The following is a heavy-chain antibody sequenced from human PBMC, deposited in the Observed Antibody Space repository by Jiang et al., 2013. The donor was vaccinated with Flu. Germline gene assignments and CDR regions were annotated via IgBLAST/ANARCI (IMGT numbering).Heavy chain of an antibody. Sequence: GGSLTLSCAASGFTFSSAWMSWVRQAPGKGLEWVGRIKSKPDGGTTDFAAPVKGRFTISRDDSKDTLFLQMNSLKTEDTAVYFCATDDYSAFNIWGQGTMVTVSS. CDR3: ATDDYSAFNI. D-gene: IGHD3-10*01. CDR2: IKSKPDGGTT. V-gene: IGHV3-15*01. CDR1: GFTFSSAW. J-gene: IGHJ3*02.